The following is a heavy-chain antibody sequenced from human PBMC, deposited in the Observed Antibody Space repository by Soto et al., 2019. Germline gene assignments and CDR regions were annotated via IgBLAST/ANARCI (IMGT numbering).Heavy chain of an antibody. Sequence: QVQLVESGGGVVQPGRSLRLSCAASGFTFSSYGMHWVRQAPGKGLEWVAVISYDGSNKYYADSVKGRFTISRDNPKNTLYLQMNSLGAEDTAVYYCAKVPERSPRYSCSWSYWGQGTLGTVSS. CDR3: AKVPERSPRYSCSWSY. V-gene: IGHV3-30*18. CDR1: GFTFSSYG. D-gene: IGHD6-13*01. CDR2: ISYDGSNK. J-gene: IGHJ4*02.